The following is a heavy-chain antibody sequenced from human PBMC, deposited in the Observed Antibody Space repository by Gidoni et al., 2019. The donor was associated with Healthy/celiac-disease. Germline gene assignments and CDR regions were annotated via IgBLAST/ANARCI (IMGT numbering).Heavy chain of an antibody. Sequence: QVQLVESGGGVVQPGRSLRLSCAASGFTFSSYGMHWVRQAPGKGLEWLAVISIDGSKKYYAYSVKGLFPISRANSKNPLYLQMNSLRAKDTAVYYCAKNLYSYGAYTFDYWGQGTLVTVSS. V-gene: IGHV3-30*18. CDR3: AKNLYSYGAYTFDY. CDR2: ISIDGSKK. J-gene: IGHJ4*02. D-gene: IGHD4-17*01. CDR1: GFTFSSYG.